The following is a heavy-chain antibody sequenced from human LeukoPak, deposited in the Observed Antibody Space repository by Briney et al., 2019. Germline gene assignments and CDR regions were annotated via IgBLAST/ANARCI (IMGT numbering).Heavy chain of an antibody. V-gene: IGHV4-34*01. CDR1: GGSFSGYY. Sequence: SETLSLTCAVYGGSFSGYYWSWIRQPPGKGLEWIGEINHSGSTNYNPSLKSRVTISVDTSKNQFSLKLSSVTAADTAVYYCASGAQARVMDHWGQGALVTVSS. CDR3: ASGAQARVMDH. D-gene: IGHD3-16*01. J-gene: IGHJ4*02. CDR2: INHSGST.